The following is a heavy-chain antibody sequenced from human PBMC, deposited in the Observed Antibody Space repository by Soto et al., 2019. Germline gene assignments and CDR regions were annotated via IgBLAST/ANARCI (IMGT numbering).Heavy chain of an antibody. CDR3: ASDPPRMTTLTSVDY. D-gene: IGHD4-17*01. V-gene: IGHV3-23*01. Sequence: PGGSLRLSCAASGFTFSSYAMRWVRQAPGKGLQWVSGISGSGVSTYYGDSVKGRFTISRDNSKNTLYLQMNSLRAEDTAVYYCASDPPRMTTLTSVDYWGQGTLVTVS. CDR1: GFTFSSYA. CDR2: ISGSGVST. J-gene: IGHJ4*02.